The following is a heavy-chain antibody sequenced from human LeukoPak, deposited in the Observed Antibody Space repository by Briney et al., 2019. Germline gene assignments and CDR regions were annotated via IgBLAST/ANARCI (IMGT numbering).Heavy chain of an antibody. CDR1: GYTFTGYY. V-gene: IGHV1-2*02. CDR3: ARGGGYSYGLEYFDY. Sequence: ASVKVSCKASGYTFTGYYMHWVRQAPGQGLEWVGWINPNSGGTNYAQKFQGRVTMTRDTSISTAYMELSRLRSDDTAVYYCARGGGYSYGLEYFDYWGQGTLVTVSS. J-gene: IGHJ4*02. D-gene: IGHD5-18*01. CDR2: INPNSGGT.